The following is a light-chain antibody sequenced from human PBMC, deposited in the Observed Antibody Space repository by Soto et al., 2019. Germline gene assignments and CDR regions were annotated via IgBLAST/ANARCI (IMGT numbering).Light chain of an antibody. J-gene: IGKJ5*01. CDR1: QNINNY. Sequence: DIQMTQSPSSLSASVGDRFTITCQASQNINNYLNWYQQKPGRAPKLLIYTASTLQSGVPSRFSGRGSGTDFTLTISSLQPEDFATYYCQQLNSDPPITFGQGTRLEIK. CDR3: QQLNSDPPIT. V-gene: IGKV1-9*01. CDR2: TAS.